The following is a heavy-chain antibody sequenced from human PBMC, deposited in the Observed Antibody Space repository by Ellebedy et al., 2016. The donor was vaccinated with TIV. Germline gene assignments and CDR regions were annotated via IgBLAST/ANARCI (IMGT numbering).Heavy chain of an antibody. Sequence: SETLSLXXAVYGGSFSGYYWSWIRQPPGKGLEWIGEINHSGSTNYNPSLKSRVTISVDTSKNQFSLKLSSVTAADTAVYYCARSLFGVVIIYDIWGQGTLVTVSS. D-gene: IGHD3-3*01. CDR3: ARSLFGVVIIYDI. J-gene: IGHJ4*02. CDR1: GGSFSGYY. V-gene: IGHV4-34*01. CDR2: INHSGST.